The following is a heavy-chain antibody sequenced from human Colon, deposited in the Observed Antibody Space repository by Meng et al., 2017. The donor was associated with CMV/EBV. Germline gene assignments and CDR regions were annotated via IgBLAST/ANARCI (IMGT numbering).Heavy chain of an antibody. V-gene: IGHV4-39*07. CDR3: ARMALHWYFDL. D-gene: IGHD5-24*01. CDR1: GDSISGRSYY. CDR2: IYYTGND. J-gene: IGHJ2*01. Sequence: QLQEPGPGLVKPPETLSLTCTVSGDSISGRSYYWGWIRQPPGKGLEWIASIYYTGNDYHNPSLKSRVTISIDTSNNQFSLRLTSVTAADTAVYYCARMALHWYFDLWGRGTLVTVSS.